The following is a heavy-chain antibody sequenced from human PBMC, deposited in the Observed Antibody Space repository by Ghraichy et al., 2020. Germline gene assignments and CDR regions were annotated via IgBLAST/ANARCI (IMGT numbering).Heavy chain of an antibody. D-gene: IGHD2-2*02. CDR3: AKTHSRCSSTSCYNFDS. Sequence: GGSLRLSCAASGFTFSSYAMSWVRQAPGKGLEWVSAISGSGGSTYYADSVKGRFTISRDNSKNTLYLQMNSLRAEDTAVYYCAKTHSRCSSTSCYNFDSWGQGTLVTVSS. CDR2: ISGSGGST. CDR1: GFTFSSYA. J-gene: IGHJ4*02. V-gene: IGHV3-23*01.